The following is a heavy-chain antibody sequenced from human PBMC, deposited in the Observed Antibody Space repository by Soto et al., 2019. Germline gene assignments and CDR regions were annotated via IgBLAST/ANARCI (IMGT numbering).Heavy chain of an antibody. V-gene: IGHV1-69*13. J-gene: IGHJ4*02. CDR1: GGTFSSYA. D-gene: IGHD2-2*02. CDR3: ARDTSPVTYCSSTSCYRGGHDY. Sequence: ASVKVSCKASGGTFSSYAISWVRQAPGQGLEWMGGIIPIFGTANYAQKFQGRVTITADESTSTAYMELSSLRSEDTAVYYCARDTSPVTYCSSTSCYRGGHDYWGQGTLVTAPQ. CDR2: IIPIFGTA.